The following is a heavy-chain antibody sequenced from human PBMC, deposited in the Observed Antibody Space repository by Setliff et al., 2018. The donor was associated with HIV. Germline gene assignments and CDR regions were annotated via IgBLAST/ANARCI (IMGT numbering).Heavy chain of an antibody. CDR3: ARHRKDDYFLTAYFDS. J-gene: IGHJ4*02. Sequence: SETLSLTCAVSGYSISSGCYWGWIRQPPGKGLEWIGSMYHTGSTNHNPSLKSRVTISLDASKNQLSLKLTSVTAADTAVYYCARHRKDDYFLTAYFDSLGQGALVTVSS. CDR1: GYSISSGCY. CDR2: MYHTGST. D-gene: IGHD4-17*01. V-gene: IGHV4-38-2*01.